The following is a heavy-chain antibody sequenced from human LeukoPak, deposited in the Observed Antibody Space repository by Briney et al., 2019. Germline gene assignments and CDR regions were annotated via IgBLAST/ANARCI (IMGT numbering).Heavy chain of an antibody. CDR2: IIPIFGTA. CDR3: ARDRGSGYSSGWFDY. Sequence: SVKVSCKASGGTFSSYAISWVRQAPGQGLEWMGGIIPIFGTANYAQKFQGRVTITADESTSTAYMELSSLRSEDTAVYYCARDRGSGYSSGWFDYWGQGTLVTVSS. D-gene: IGHD6-19*01. J-gene: IGHJ4*02. CDR1: GGTFSSYA. V-gene: IGHV1-69*01.